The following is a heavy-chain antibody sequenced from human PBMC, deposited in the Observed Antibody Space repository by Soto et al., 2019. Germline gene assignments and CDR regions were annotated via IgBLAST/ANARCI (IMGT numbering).Heavy chain of an antibody. V-gene: IGHV1-2*02. CDR2: INPNSGGT. CDR3: ASTADNSGEYGAHSAYYNGMSF. D-gene: IGHD2-15*01. Sequence: ASVKASCKASGYTFTGYYMHWVRQAPGQGLEWMGWINPNSGGTNYAQKFQGRVTMTRDTSISTAYMELSRLRSDDTAVYYCASTADNSGEYGAHSAYYNGMSFMGQVTRVTVSS. J-gene: IGHJ6*02. CDR1: GYTFTGYY.